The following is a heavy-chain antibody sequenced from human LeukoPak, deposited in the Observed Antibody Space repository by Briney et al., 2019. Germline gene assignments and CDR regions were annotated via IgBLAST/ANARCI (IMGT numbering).Heavy chain of an antibody. CDR2: VHYSGIT. D-gene: IGHD5-12*01. CDR3: ARDTYDYYFNP. V-gene: IGHV4-59*11. J-gene: IGHJ5*02. Sequence: SQTLTLTCTVSGDSISSHYWNWIREPPGKGLEWIGCVHYSGITYYNPSLKSRVAISVDTSKKQFSLILNSVTAADTAVYYCARDTYDYYFNPWGQGTLVTVSS. CDR1: GDSISSHY.